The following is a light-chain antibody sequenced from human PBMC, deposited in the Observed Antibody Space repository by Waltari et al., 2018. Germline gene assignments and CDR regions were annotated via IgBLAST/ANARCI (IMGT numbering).Light chain of an antibody. J-gene: IGKJ4*01. Sequence: EIVLTQSPGTLSLSPGERATLACRASQSFTSNYLAWYQQKPGQAPRLIMYGIFNRATGIPDRFSGSGSGTDFILTINRVEPEDFAVYYCQQYGTTPLTFGGGTKVDTK. CDR2: GIF. CDR1: QSFTSNY. V-gene: IGKV3-20*01. CDR3: QQYGTTPLT.